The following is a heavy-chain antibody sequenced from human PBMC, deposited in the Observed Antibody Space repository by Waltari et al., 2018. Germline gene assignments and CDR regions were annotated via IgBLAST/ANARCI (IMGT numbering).Heavy chain of an antibody. Sequence: QVQLVQSGAEVKKPGASVKVSCKASGYTFTSYYMHWVRQAPGQGLEWMGIINPSGGSTSYEQKLQAMVTMTRDTSTSTVYMELSSLRSEDTAVYYCARVLTTVVTPEVLQYYYYGMDVWGQGTTVTVSS. D-gene: IGHD4-17*01. CDR2: INPSGGST. CDR3: ARVLTTVVTPEVLQYYYYGMDV. CDR1: GYTFTSYY. J-gene: IGHJ6*02. V-gene: IGHV1-46*01.